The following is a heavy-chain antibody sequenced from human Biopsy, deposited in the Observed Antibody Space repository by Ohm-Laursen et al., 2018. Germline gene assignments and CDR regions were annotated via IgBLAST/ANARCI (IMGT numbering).Heavy chain of an antibody. V-gene: IGHV4-59*01. D-gene: IGHD3-3*01. CDR3: ARLYRLDDYWNDDPPDAFDV. CDR2: ISGRGAT. CDR1: GGSIRSDY. J-gene: IGHJ3*01. Sequence: SETLSLTCTVSGGSIRSDYWSWIRQSPRKGLEWIGHISGRGATNYNPSLRGRVTISVDTSKNQFSLKLSSVTAADTAVFFCARLYRLDDYWNDDPPDAFDVWGRGTMVTVSS.